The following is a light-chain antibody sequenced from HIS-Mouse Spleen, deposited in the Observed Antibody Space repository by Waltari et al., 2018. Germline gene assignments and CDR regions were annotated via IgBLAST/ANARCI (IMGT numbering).Light chain of an antibody. CDR3: CSYAGSSTFKV. CDR1: SSDVGSYNL. Sequence: QSALTQPASVSGSPGQSITISCTGTSSDVGSYNLVSWYQQNQGKAPKLMIYEGSKRPAGVSNRFSGSKSGNTASLTISGLQAEDEADYYCCSYAGSSTFKVFGGGTKLTVL. J-gene: IGLJ2*01. CDR2: EGS. V-gene: IGLV2-23*03.